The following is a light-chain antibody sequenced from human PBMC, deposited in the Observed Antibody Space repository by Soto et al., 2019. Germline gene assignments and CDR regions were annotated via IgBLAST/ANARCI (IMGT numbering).Light chain of an antibody. J-gene: IGKJ2*03. V-gene: IGKV1-5*01. CDR1: QSIDRW. CDR2: DAS. Sequence: DIQLTQSPSTLSASVGDRVTISCRASQSIDRWLAWYQQKLGKAPELLIHDASSLESGVPTRISGSGSGTEFTITMNCRQPDDFSTYHCQQYNHYYSFGQGTKLEIK. CDR3: QQYNHYYS.